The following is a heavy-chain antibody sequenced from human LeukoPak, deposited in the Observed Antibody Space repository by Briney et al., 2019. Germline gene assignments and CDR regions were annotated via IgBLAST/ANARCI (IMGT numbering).Heavy chain of an antibody. Sequence: ASVKVSCKVSGYILSKLSMHWVRQAPGKGLEWMGGFDPEDGETIYAQKFQGRVTMTDDISTDIAYMDLSSLRSEDTAVYYCTTGLRNAFDIWGHGTMVTVSS. CDR2: FDPEDGET. V-gene: IGHV1-24*01. CDR1: GYILSKLS. CDR3: TTGLRNAFDI. D-gene: IGHD3-16*01. J-gene: IGHJ3*02.